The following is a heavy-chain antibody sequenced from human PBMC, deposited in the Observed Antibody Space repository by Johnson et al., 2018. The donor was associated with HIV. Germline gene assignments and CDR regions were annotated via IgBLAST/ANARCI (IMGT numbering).Heavy chain of an antibody. CDR1: GFTFSDHA. CDR2: ISYDGSSK. V-gene: IGHV3-30-3*01. Sequence: QVQLVESGGGLVQPGGSLRVSCAASGFTFSDHAMHWVRQAPGKGLEWVAVISYDGSSKYYADSVKGRFTISRDNSKNTLYLQMNSMRAEDTAVYFCARDGYSSGWYGNDAFDIWGQGTMVTVSS. J-gene: IGHJ3*02. CDR3: ARDGYSSGWYGNDAFDI. D-gene: IGHD6-19*01.